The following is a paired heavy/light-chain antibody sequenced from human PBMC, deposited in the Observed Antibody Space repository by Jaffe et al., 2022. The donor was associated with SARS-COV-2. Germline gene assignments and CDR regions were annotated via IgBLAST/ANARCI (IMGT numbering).Light chain of an antibody. CDR3: QSWDSSTVI. CDR2: LNE. Sequence: SYELTQPPSVSVSPGQTASITCSGDELGDKHASWYQQKPGQSPVLVLYLNEKRPSGIPERFSGSKSGNTVTLTISGTQTMDEADYFCQSWDSSTVIFGGGTKLTVL. V-gene: IGLV3-1*01. J-gene: IGLJ2*01. CDR1: ELGDKH.
Heavy chain of an antibody. CDR3: ARGLSAEPFNS. CDR2: VSVYSGNT. J-gene: IGHJ5*02. V-gene: IGHV1-18*01. CDR1: GYSFSDYG. D-gene: IGHD3-3*01. Sequence: QVQLVQSGTEVKKPGALVKVSCKASGYSFSDYGITWVRQAPGQGLEWMGWVSVYSGNTHYASRFQGRVVMTTDTSTSTAYMELGSLTSDDTAVYYCARGLSAEPFNSWGQGTLVIVSS.